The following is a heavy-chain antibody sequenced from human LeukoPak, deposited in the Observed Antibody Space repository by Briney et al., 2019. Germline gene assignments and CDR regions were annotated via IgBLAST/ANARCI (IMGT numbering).Heavy chain of an antibody. CDR2: ISGSGGST. J-gene: IGHJ4*02. D-gene: IGHD6-13*01. CDR3: AKESVDNVGRSWSPFDY. CDR1: GFTFSSYA. V-gene: IGHV3-23*01. Sequence: GGSLRLSCAASGFTFSSYAMSWVRQAPGKGLEWVSAISGSGGSTYYADSVKGRFTISRDNSKNTLYLQMNSLRAEDTAVYYCAKESVDNVGRSWSPFDYWGQGTLVTVSS.